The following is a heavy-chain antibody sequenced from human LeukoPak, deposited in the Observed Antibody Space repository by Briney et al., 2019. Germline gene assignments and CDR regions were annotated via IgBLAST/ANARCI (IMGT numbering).Heavy chain of an antibody. CDR2: IYYSGST. J-gene: IGHJ3*02. D-gene: IGHD3-10*01. CDR1: VGSISLGGYY. Sequence: TLSLTCTVSVGSISLGGYYWSWIRQHPGTGLEWIGYIYYSGSTYYNPSLKSRVTISVDTSKNQFSLKLSSVTAADTAVYYCARANYRGDAFDIWGQGTMVTVSS. CDR3: ARANYRGDAFDI. V-gene: IGHV4-31*03.